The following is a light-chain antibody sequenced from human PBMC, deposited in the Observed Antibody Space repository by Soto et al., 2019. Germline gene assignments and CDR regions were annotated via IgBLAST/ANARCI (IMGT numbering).Light chain of an antibody. CDR1: QSVSTN. CDR2: DAS. J-gene: IGKJ5*01. Sequence: EIVLTQSPATLSLSPGERAALSCRASQSVSTNLAWYQQKPGLAPRLLIYDASSRATGIPDRFSGIGSGTDFTLTISRLEPEYFAVYYCQPYGSSLVFGQGTRLEIK. V-gene: IGKV3D-20*01. CDR3: QPYGSSLV.